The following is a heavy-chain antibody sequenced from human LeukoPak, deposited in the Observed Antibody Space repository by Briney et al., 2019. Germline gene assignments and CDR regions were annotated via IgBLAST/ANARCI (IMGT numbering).Heavy chain of an antibody. D-gene: IGHD5-18*01. CDR1: GGTFSSYA. Sequence: ASVKVSCKASGGTFSSYAISWARQAPGQGLEWMGGIIPIFGTANYAQKFQGRVTITADESTSTAYMELSSLRSEDTAVCYCARESPGYSYGPPLPWGQGTLVTVSS. V-gene: IGHV1-69*13. CDR2: IIPIFGTA. CDR3: ARESPGYSYGPPLP. J-gene: IGHJ5*02.